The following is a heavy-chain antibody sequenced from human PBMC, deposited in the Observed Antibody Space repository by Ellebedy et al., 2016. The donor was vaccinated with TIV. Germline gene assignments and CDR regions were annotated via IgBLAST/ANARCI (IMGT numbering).Heavy chain of an antibody. D-gene: IGHD2/OR15-2a*01. CDR2: IDYSGRT. J-gene: IGHJ5*02. Sequence: GSLRLXCSVSGVSVSSASYSWGWIRQPPGSGLEWIGNIDYSGRTKYTASLESRVSISIDTSENQFFLQLKSVSAADTAMYYCARVSVVIVRRPFDPWGQGILVT. CDR3: ARVSVVIVRRPFDP. V-gene: IGHV4-61*01. CDR1: GVSVSSASYS.